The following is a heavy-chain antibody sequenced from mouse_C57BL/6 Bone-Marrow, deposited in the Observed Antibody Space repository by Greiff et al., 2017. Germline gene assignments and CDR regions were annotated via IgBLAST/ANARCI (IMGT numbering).Heavy chain of an antibody. CDR3: TTRYYYGSSPYYAMDY. CDR1: GFNIKDDY. D-gene: IGHD1-1*01. V-gene: IGHV14-4*01. Sequence: VQLQQSGAELVRPGASVKLSCTASGFNIKDDYMHWVKQRPEQGLEWIGWLDPENGDTEYASKFQGKATITADTSSNTAYLQLSSLTSEDPAVXYCTTRYYYGSSPYYAMDYWGQGTSVTVSS. J-gene: IGHJ4*01. CDR2: LDPENGDT.